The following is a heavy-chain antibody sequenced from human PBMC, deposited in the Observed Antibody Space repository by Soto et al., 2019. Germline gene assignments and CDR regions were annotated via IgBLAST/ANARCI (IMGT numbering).Heavy chain of an antibody. Sequence: SVKVSCKAPGCTFSSYTISWVRHAPGKGLEWMGRIIPILGIANYAQKFQGRVTITADKSTSTAYMELSSLRSEDTAVYYCANSGRQYYYYGMDVWGQGTTVTVSS. D-gene: IGHD1-26*01. J-gene: IGHJ6*02. CDR3: ANSGRQYYYYGMDV. CDR2: IIPILGIA. CDR1: GCTFSSYT. V-gene: IGHV1-69*02.